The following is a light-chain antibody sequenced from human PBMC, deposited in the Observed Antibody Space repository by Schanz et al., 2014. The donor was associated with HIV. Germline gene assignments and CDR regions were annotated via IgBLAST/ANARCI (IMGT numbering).Light chain of an antibody. J-gene: IGLJ1*01. CDR3: CSYTTTSTYV. CDR1: SSDVGGYDL. Sequence: QSVLTQPRSVSGSPGQSVTISCSGTSSDVGGYDLVSWYQHHPGKAPKLLILDVTKRASGVPARFSGSKSGSTASLTISGLQAEDEADYYCCSYTTTSTYVFGAGTKLTVL. V-gene: IGLV2-11*01. CDR2: DVT.